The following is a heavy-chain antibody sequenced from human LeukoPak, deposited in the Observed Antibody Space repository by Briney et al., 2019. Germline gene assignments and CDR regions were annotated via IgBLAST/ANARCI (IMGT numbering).Heavy chain of an antibody. CDR3: AADRVRRTYYYYYMDV. CDR1: GFTFTSSA. D-gene: IGHD1-7*01. Sequence: ASVKVSCKASGFTFTSSAVQWVRQARGQRLEWIGWIVVGSGNTNYAQKFQERVTITRDMSTSTAYMELSSLRSEDTAVYYCAADRVRRTYYYYYMDVWGKGTTVTVSS. J-gene: IGHJ6*03. CDR2: IVVGSGNT. V-gene: IGHV1-58*01.